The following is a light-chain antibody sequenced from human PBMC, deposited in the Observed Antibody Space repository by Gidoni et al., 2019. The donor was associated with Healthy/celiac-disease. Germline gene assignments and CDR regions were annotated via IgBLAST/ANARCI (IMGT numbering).Light chain of an antibody. V-gene: IGKV3-15*01. CDR2: GAS. Sequence: EIVMTQSPATLSVSPGERATLSCRASQSVSSNLAWYQQKPGQAPRLLIYGASTRATGIPARFSRSESGTEFTLTISSLQSEDFAVYYCQQYNNWPSLTFGGGTKVEIK. CDR3: QQYNNWPSLT. J-gene: IGKJ4*01. CDR1: QSVSSN.